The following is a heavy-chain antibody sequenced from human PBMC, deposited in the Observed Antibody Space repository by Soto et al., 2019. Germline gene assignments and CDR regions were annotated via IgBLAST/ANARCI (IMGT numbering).Heavy chain of an antibody. CDR2: IGDGGGST. V-gene: IGHV3-23*01. CDR1: GVTFSRYA. J-gene: IGHJ6*02. Sequence: GGSLRLSCVASGVTFSRYAMTWVRQAPGKGLEWVSIIGDGGGSTYYADSVRGRFTISRDNSKNTLYLQMNSLRAEDTAVYYCARFPSSGYYYYYGMDVWGQGTTVNVSS. CDR3: ARFPSSGYYYYYGMDV. D-gene: IGHD3-22*01.